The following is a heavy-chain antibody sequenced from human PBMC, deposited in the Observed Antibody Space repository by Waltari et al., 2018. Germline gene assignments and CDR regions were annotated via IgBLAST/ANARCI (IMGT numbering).Heavy chain of an antibody. CDR2: RWYDGSNK. V-gene: IGHV3-33*01. J-gene: IGHJ3*02. CDR3: AISRREPFDAFDI. D-gene: IGHD1-1*01. CDR1: GFTFSSYG. Sequence: QVQLVESGGGVVQPGRSLRLSCAASGFTFSSYGMHWVRQAPGKGRGWVEVRWYDGSNKNYAESVKGRFTISRDNSKNTLYLQMNSLRAEDTAVYYCAISRREPFDAFDIWGQGTMVTVSS.